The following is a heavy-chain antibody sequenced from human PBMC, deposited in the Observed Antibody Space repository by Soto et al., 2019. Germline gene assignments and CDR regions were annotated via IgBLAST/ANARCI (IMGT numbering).Heavy chain of an antibody. J-gene: IGHJ4*02. CDR1: GGSFSGYY. CDR3: ARMEYSSSWISGDY. CDR2: INHSGST. V-gene: IGHV4-34*01. Sequence: SETLSLTCAVYGGSFSGYYWSWIRQPPGKGLEWIGEINHSGSTNYNPSLKSRVTISVDTSKNQFSLKLSSVTAADTAVYYCARMEYSSSWISGDYWGQGTLVTVSS. D-gene: IGHD6-13*01.